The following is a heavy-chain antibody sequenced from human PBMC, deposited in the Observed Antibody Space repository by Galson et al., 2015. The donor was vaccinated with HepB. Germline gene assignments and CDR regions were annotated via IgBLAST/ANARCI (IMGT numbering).Heavy chain of an antibody. Sequence: SLRLSCAASGFTFSSYSMNWVRQAPGKGLEWVSYISSSSSTIYYADSVKGRFTISRDNAKNSLYLQMNSLRAEDAAVYYCARDDMGGIYSDAFDIWGQGTMVTVSS. J-gene: IGHJ3*02. V-gene: IGHV3-48*01. D-gene: IGHD3-16*01. CDR3: ARDDMGGIYSDAFDI. CDR1: GFTFSSYS. CDR2: ISSSSSTI.